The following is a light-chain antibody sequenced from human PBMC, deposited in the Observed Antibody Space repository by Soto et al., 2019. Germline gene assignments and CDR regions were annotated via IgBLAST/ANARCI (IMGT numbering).Light chain of an antibody. V-gene: IGKV3-20*01. CDR1: QSIASSY. CDR3: QHYSTSPFT. Sequence: PGERATLSCRASQSIASSYFGWYQQKPGQAPRLLIYGTSSRATGIPDRFSGSGSGTDFTLTISRLEPEDVAVYYCQHYSTSPFTFGPGTKVEIK. CDR2: GTS. J-gene: IGKJ3*01.